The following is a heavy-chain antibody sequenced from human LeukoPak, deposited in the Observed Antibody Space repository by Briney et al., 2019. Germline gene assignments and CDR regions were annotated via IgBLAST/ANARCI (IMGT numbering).Heavy chain of an antibody. CDR2: IYSSGST. Sequence: SETLSLTCSVSGGSTSSGSSYWSWIRQPAGKGLEWIGRIYSSGSTDYNPSLRSRVTISVDTSKNQFSLKLNSVTAADTAVYYCARDGRSSGWTFFDYWGQGGLVTVSS. CDR1: GGSTSSGSSY. D-gene: IGHD6-19*01. J-gene: IGHJ4*02. CDR3: ARDGRSSGWTFFDY. V-gene: IGHV4-61*02.